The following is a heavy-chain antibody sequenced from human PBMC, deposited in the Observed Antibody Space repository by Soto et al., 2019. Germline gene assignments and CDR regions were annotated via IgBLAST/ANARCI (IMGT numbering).Heavy chain of an antibody. CDR2: ISSSGTFK. CDR3: ARDPPHGGTSSWDADS. Sequence: GSLRLSCEASGFIFTTNSMNWVRQVPGKGLQWLSSISSSGTFKSYGDSVKGRFTISRDNAKNSLFLQMNNLSGEDTGLYYCARDPPHGGTSSWDADSWGPGTLVTVSS. V-gene: IGHV3-21*01. D-gene: IGHD2-15*01. J-gene: IGHJ4*02. CDR1: GFIFTTNS.